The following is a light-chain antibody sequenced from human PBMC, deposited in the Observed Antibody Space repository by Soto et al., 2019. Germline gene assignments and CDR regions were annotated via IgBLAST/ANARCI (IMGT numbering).Light chain of an antibody. V-gene: IGKV4-1*01. J-gene: IGKJ2*01. CDR1: QSVLYSSNNMNY. CDR2: WAS. Sequence: DIVMTQSPDSLAVSLGERATINCKSTQSVLYSSNNMNYLAWYQQKPGQPPKLLIYWASTRGSGVPDRFSGRGSGTDFTLPISSLQDEDVAVYYCQEYLSTPPIFGQGTNLEIK. CDR3: QEYLSTPPI.